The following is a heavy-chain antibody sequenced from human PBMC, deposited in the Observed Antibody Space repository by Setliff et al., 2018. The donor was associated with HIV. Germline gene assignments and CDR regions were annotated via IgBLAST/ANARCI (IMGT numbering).Heavy chain of an antibody. Sequence: PGGSLRLSCAASGFTFNNYGMHWVRQAPGKGLEWVAFIQYDGSNKYYADSVKGRFTISRDNSKNTLFLRMNSLRAEDTAVYYCARDLVDRGHFDYWGHGTLVTVSS. D-gene: IGHD2-15*01. CDR2: IQYDGSNK. V-gene: IGHV3-30*02. J-gene: IGHJ4*01. CDR1: GFTFNNYG. CDR3: ARDLVDRGHFDY.